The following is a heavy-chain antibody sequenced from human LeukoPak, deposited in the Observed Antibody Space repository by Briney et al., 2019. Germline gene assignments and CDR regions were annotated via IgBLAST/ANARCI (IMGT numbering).Heavy chain of an antibody. V-gene: IGHV1-2*02. CDR2: INPNSGGT. D-gene: IGHD5-12*01. CDR3: ARNGLYSGSFFFDY. CDR1: GYTFTGYY. J-gene: IGHJ4*02. Sequence: GASVKVSCKASGYTFTGYYMHWVRQAPGQGLEWMGWINPNSGGTNYAQKFQGRVTMTRDTSISTAYMELSRLRSDDTAVYYCARNGLYSGSFFFDYWGQGTLVTVSS.